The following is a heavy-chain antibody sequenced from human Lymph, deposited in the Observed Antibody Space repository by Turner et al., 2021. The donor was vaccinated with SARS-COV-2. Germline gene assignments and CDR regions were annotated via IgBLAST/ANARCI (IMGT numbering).Heavy chain of an antibody. Sequence: QVQLVESGGGVVQPGVSLRLSCAASGFTFSNYSIHWVRQAPGKGLEWVAVIWYDGSNKYYADSVKGRFTISRDNSKNTLYLQMNSLRAEDTAVYYCAREGYFYDTSRAFDIWGQGTMVTVSS. CDR1: GFTFSNYS. D-gene: IGHD3-22*01. CDR2: IWYDGSNK. J-gene: IGHJ3*02. V-gene: IGHV3-33*01. CDR3: AREGYFYDTSRAFDI.